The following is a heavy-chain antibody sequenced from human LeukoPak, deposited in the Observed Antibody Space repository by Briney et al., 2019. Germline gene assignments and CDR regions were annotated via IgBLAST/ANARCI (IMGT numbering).Heavy chain of an antibody. J-gene: IGHJ4*02. CDR3: ARGGSGAWKFDY. Sequence: SETLSLTCTVSGGSISSFYWSWLRQPPGKGLVWVGYIYYSGSTNYNPSLKGRVTISVDTSKNQFSLKLSSVTAADTAVYYCARGGSGAWKFDYWGQGTLVTVSS. V-gene: IGHV4-59*01. CDR2: IYYSGST. D-gene: IGHD7-27*01. CDR1: GGSISSFY.